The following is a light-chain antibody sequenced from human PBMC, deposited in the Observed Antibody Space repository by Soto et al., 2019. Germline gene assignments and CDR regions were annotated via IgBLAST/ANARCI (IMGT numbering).Light chain of an antibody. Sequence: QSVLTQPPSVSGAPGQRVTISCTGSSSNIGAGYDVHWYQHLPGTAPEPLIYDNTNRPSGVADRLSASKSGTSASLAITGLQAEDEADYYCQSYDSRLSAVVFGGGTKLTVL. J-gene: IGLJ2*01. CDR1: SSNIGAGYD. V-gene: IGLV1-40*01. CDR3: QSYDSRLSAVV. CDR2: DNT.